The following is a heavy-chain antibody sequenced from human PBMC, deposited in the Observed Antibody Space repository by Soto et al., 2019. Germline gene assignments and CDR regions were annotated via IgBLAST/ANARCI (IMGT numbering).Heavy chain of an antibody. D-gene: IGHD1-7*01. V-gene: IGHV4-34*01. CDR2: VDHRGST. Sequence: QVLLQESGAGLLKPSETLSLNCVVSGESFSGYYWSWIRQTPGMGLEWIGEVDHRGSTTYNPSLKNRASISIDSSKNLFSLELTSVTAADTALYFCARYEYGNSLYGVDVWGQGTRVTVSS. CDR3: ARYEYGNSLYGVDV. J-gene: IGHJ6*02. CDR1: GESFSGYY.